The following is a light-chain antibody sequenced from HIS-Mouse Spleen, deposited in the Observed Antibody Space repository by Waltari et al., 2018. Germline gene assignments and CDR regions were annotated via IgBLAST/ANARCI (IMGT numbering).Light chain of an antibody. V-gene: IGLV2-14*01. CDR2: EVS. J-gene: IGLJ1*01. CDR3: SSYTSSSTPYV. Sequence: QSALTQPASVSGSPGQSITISYTGTSSDVGGXNYVSWYQQHPGKAPKLMIYEVSNRPSGVSNRFSGSKSGNTASLTISGLQAEDEADYYCSSYTSSSTPYVFGTGTKVTVL. CDR1: SSDVGGXNY.